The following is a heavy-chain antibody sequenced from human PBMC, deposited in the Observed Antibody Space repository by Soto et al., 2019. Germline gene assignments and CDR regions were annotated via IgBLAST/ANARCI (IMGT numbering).Heavy chain of an antibody. D-gene: IGHD3-22*01. V-gene: IGHV4-30-2*01. J-gene: IGHJ4*02. CDR3: ARGQGSMIVNLYYFDY. CDR2: IYHTGTT. CDR1: GGSINSGGYS. Sequence: PSETLSLTCTVSGGSINSGGYSWTWIRQPPGKGLEWIGFIYHTGTTYYNPSLKSRVTISVDRSKNQFSLKLNSVTAADTAVYYCARGQGSMIVNLYYFDYWGQGTLVTVS.